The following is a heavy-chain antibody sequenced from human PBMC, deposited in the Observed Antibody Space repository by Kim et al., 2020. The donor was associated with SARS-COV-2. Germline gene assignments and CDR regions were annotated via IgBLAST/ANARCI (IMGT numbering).Heavy chain of an antibody. CDR2: INHSGST. J-gene: IGHJ4*02. Sequence: SETLSLTCAVYGGSFSGYYWSWIRQPPGKGLEWIGEINHSGSTNYNPSLKSRVTISVDTSKNQFSLKLSSVTAADTAVYYCARRIAAAFDYWGQGTLVTVSS. V-gene: IGHV4-34*01. D-gene: IGHD6-13*01. CDR1: GGSFSGYY. CDR3: ARRIAAAFDY.